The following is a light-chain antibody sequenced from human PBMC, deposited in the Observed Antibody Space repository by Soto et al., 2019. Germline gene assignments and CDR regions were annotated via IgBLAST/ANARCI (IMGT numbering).Light chain of an antibody. Sequence: EIVLTQSPATLSLSPGERATPSCRASQSVSSYLAWYQQKLGQAPRLLIYDASKRATGIPARFSGSGSGTDFTLTISNLEPEDFAVYYCQQRGNWPRTFGQGTKVEIK. CDR3: QQRGNWPRT. CDR1: QSVSSY. J-gene: IGKJ1*01. CDR2: DAS. V-gene: IGKV3-11*01.